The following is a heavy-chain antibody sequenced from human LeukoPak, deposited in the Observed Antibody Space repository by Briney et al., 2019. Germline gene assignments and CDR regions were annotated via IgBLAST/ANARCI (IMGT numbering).Heavy chain of an antibody. CDR1: GFTLEDCA. J-gene: IGHJ4*02. V-gene: IGHV3-43D*03. CDR3: AKEAAAGTGFLDY. D-gene: IGHD6-13*01. CDR2: ISWGWGST. Sequence: GGSLRLSCAASGFTLEDCAMHCVRQAPGGGREGVSLISWGWGSTYYADSVKGRFTIPRDNSKNPLYLHTNSLRAEATALYYCAKEAAAGTGFLDYWGEGTLVTVSS.